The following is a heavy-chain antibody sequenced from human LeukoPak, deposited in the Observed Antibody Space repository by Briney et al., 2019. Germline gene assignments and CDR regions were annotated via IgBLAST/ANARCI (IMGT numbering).Heavy chain of an antibody. V-gene: IGHV1-69*04. J-gene: IGHJ6*02. Sequence: SVKVSCKASGGTFSSYAISWVRQAPGQGLEWMGRIIPIFGIANYAQKFQGRVTITADKSTSTAYMELSSLRSEDTAVYYCASGVGRRSYQLLFRHYYYGMDVWGQGTTVTVSS. D-gene: IGHD2-2*01. CDR1: GGTFSSYA. CDR3: ASGVGRRSYQLLFRHYYYGMDV. CDR2: IIPIFGIA.